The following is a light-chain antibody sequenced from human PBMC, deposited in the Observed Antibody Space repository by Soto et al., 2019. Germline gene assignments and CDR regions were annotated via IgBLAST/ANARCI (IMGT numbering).Light chain of an antibody. CDR1: QDITTQ. CDR3: QKHDGVPQ. J-gene: IGKJ3*01. V-gene: IGKV1-33*01. Sequence: DIQMTQSPSSLSASVGDTVTITCPASQDITTQLNWYQQKPGKAPNLLIYDASHLETGVPSRISGSGSGTYFTLTISNLQPEDIATYDCQKHDGVPQFGPGTKVDF. CDR2: DAS.